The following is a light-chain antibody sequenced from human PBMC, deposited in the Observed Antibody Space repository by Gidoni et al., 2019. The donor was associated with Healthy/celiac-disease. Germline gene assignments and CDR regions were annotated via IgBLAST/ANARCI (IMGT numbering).Light chain of an antibody. CDR3: QQYYSTPPT. Sequence: EIVMTQSPDPLAVSLGERATINCKSSQSVLYSSNNKNYLAWYQQKPGQPPKLLIYWASTRESGVPDRFSGSGSGTDFTLTISSLQAEDVAVYYCQQYYSTPPTFGGGTKVEIK. CDR2: WAS. V-gene: IGKV4-1*01. CDR1: QSVLYSSNNKNY. J-gene: IGKJ4*01.